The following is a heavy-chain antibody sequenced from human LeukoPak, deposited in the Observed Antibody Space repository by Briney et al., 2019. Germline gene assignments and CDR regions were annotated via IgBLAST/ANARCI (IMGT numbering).Heavy chain of an antibody. D-gene: IGHD4-17*01. V-gene: IGHV3-33*01. Sequence: GGSPRLSCAASGFTFSNYGMHWVRQAPGKGLEWVAVIWYDGSNKYYADYVKGRFTISRDKSKNTLYLLMNSVRAEDTAVYHCARGGYGDYGYGIDVWGQGTTVTVSS. J-gene: IGHJ6*02. CDR1: GFTFSNYG. CDR3: ARGGYGDYGYGIDV. CDR2: IWYDGSNK.